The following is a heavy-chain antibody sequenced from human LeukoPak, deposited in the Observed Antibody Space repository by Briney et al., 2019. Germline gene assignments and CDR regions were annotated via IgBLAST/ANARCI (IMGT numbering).Heavy chain of an antibody. J-gene: IGHJ4*02. V-gene: IGHV3-30-3*01. CDR1: GFSFSSYA. CDR2: ISYDGSKT. Sequence: RGSLRLSCAASGFSFSSYAMHWVRQAPGKGLEWVAFISYDGSKTYYAESVKGRFIISRDNSKNTLYLQMNSLRPEDTAVYYCERQFDYWGQGTLVTVSS. CDR3: ERQFDY.